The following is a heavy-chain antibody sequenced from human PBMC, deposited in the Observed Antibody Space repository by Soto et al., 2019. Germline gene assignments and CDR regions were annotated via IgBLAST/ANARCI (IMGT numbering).Heavy chain of an antibody. J-gene: IGHJ6*03. V-gene: IGHV3-33*01. CDR2: IWYDGSNK. CDR3: ARDAITFGGVIVMDV. D-gene: IGHD3-16*02. CDR1: GFTFSSYG. Sequence: QVQLVESGGGVVQPGRSLRLSCAASGFTFSSYGMHWVRQAPGKGLEWVAVIWYDGSNKYYADSVKGRFTISRDNSKNTLYLQMKSLRAEDTAVYYCARDAITFGGVIVMDVWGKGTTVTVSS.